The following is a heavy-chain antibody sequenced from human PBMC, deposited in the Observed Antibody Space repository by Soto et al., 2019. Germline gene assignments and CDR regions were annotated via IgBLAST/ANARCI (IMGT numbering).Heavy chain of an antibody. CDR2: ISSSSSTI. Sequence: PGGSLRLSCAASGFTFSSYSMNWVRQAPGKGLEWVSYISSSSSTIYYADSVKGRFTISRDNAKNSLYLKMNSLRDEDTAVFYCARESRFLEWLSLNWFDPWGQGTLVTVSS. V-gene: IGHV3-48*02. CDR3: ARESRFLEWLSLNWFDP. D-gene: IGHD3-3*01. CDR1: GFTFSSYS. J-gene: IGHJ5*02.